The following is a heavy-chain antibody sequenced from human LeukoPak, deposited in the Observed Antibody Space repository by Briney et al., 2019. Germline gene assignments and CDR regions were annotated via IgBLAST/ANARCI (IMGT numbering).Heavy chain of an antibody. Sequence: KPGGSLRLSCAASGFTFSIYSMNWVRQAPGKGPEWVSCISSGSTNIYYADSVRGRFTISRDNAKNSLYLQMNSLRAEDTAVYYCARVGGYCSSISNCYGDYWGQGTLVTVSS. CDR2: ISSGSTNI. D-gene: IGHD2-2*03. J-gene: IGHJ4*02. CDR3: ARVGGYCSSISNCYGDY. V-gene: IGHV3-21*01. CDR1: GFTFSIYS.